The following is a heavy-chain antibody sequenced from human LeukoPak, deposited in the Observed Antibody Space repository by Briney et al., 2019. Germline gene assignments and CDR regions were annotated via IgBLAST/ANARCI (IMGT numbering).Heavy chain of an antibody. CDR2: ISSSGSTI. CDR1: GFTFSSYE. V-gene: IGHV3-48*03. CDR3: ARDQVDTRAFDI. D-gene: IGHD5-18*01. Sequence: PGGSLRLSCATSGFTFSSYEMNWVRQAPGKGLEWVSYISSSGSTIYYADSVRGRFTISRDNAKNSLYLQMNSLRAEDTAVYYCARDQVDTRAFDIWGQGTVVTVSS. J-gene: IGHJ3*02.